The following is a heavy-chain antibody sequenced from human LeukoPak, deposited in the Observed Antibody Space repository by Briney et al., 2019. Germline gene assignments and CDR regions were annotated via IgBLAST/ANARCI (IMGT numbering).Heavy chain of an antibody. J-gene: IGHJ4*02. CDR3: ARESHPYCSSTSCPKNIDY. D-gene: IGHD2-2*01. Sequence: ASVKVSCKASGYTFTSYYMHWVRQAPGQGLEWMGIINPSGGGTSYAQKFQGRVTMTRATSTSTVYMELSSLRSEDTAVYYCARESHPYCSSTSCPKNIDYWGQGTLVTVSS. CDR1: GYTFTSYY. CDR2: INPSGGGT. V-gene: IGHV1-46*01.